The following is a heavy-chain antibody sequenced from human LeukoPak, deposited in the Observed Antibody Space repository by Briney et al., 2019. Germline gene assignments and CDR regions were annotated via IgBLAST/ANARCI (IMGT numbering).Heavy chain of an antibody. Sequence: ASVKVSCKASGYTFTSYYMHWVRQAPGLGLEWMGIINPSGGSTSYAQKFQGRVTMTRDTSTSTVYMELSSLRSEDTAVYYCAGLEWPYSFDPWGQGTLVTVSS. CDR3: AGLEWPYSFDP. CDR1: GYTFTSYY. CDR2: INPSGGST. V-gene: IGHV1-46*03. J-gene: IGHJ5*02. D-gene: IGHD3-3*01.